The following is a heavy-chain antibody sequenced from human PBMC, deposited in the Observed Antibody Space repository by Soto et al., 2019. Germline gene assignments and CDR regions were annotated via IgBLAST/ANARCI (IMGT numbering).Heavy chain of an antibody. J-gene: IGHJ6*03. V-gene: IGHV3-23*01. CDR1: GFTFSSYA. D-gene: IGHD2-2*01. CDR2: SSGSGGST. Sequence: EVQLLESGGGLVQPGGSLRLSCAASGFTFSSYAMSWVRQDPGKGLEWVSASSGSGGSTYYADSVQGRFTISRDTSKNTRYLQMNSLSAEDTAVYYCAQLIVPANSWAYYYYYRDVWGKGTTVTVS. CDR3: AQLIVPANSWAYYYYYRDV.